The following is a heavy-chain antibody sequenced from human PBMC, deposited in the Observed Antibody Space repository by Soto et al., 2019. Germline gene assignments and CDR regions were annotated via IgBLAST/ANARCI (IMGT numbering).Heavy chain of an antibody. CDR1: GGTFSSYT. V-gene: IGHV1-69*02. CDR2: IIPILGIA. D-gene: IGHD2-15*01. Sequence: QVQLVQSGAEVKKPGSSVKVSCKASGGTFSSYTISWVRQAPGQGLEWMGRIIPILGIANYAQKFQGRVPITADKSTSTAYMELSSLRSEDTAVYYCASDIVVVVAATAADAFDIWGQGTMVTVSS. J-gene: IGHJ3*02. CDR3: ASDIVVVVAATAADAFDI.